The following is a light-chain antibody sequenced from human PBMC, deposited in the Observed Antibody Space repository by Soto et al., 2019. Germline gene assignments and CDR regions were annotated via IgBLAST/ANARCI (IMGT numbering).Light chain of an antibody. CDR3: QQYGRSQFT. V-gene: IGKV3-20*01. CDR2: GVS. J-gene: IGKJ3*01. Sequence: EIVLTQSPGTLSLSPGERATLSCRDSQDITSTFFAWYQQKPGQAPRLVIYGVSNRAAGIPDRFSGSRSGTDFTLTISRLEPEDFAVYYCQQYGRSQFTFGPGTRVDIK. CDR1: QDITSTF.